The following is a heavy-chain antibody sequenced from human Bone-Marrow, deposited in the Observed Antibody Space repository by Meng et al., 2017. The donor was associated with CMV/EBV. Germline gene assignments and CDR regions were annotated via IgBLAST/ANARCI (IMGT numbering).Heavy chain of an antibody. Sequence: SETLSLTCTVYGGSLSGYFWTWIRQPPGKGLEWIGSISYRGSIYYNSSLKSRVTISVDTSKNQFSLRLSSLTAADTAVYYCAPYYYDSSGYYYDYWGQGTLVTVSS. D-gene: IGHD3-22*01. J-gene: IGHJ4*02. CDR2: ISYRGSI. CDR1: GGSLSGYF. CDR3: APYYYDSSGYYYDY. V-gene: IGHV4-34*01.